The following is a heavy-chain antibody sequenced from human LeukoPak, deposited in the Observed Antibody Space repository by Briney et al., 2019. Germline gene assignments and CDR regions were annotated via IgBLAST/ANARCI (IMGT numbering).Heavy chain of an antibody. CDR1: GFSFISYG. D-gene: IGHD4-17*01. V-gene: IGHV3-30*18. J-gene: IGHJ4*02. Sequence: GGSLRLSCAASGFSFISYGMHWVRQAPGKGREWVGVISYDGRNKKYADSVKGRFTISRDNSKDTLYLQMDSLRDEDTAVYYCAKRPSDYGDYVTYFDYWGQGTLVTVSS. CDR3: AKRPSDYGDYVTYFDY. CDR2: ISYDGRNK.